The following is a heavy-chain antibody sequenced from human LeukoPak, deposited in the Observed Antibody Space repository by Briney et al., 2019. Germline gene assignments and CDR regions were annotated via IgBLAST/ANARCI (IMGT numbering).Heavy chain of an antibody. Sequence: GGSLRLSCAASGFTVSSNYMSWVRQAPGKGLEWVSIIYSGGSTFYADSVKGRFTISRDNSKNTLYLQMNSLRAEDTAVYYCARGLGLYCSGGSCYPSDAFDIWGQGTMVTVSS. D-gene: IGHD2-15*01. J-gene: IGHJ3*02. CDR1: GFTVSSNY. CDR2: IYSGGST. V-gene: IGHV3-53*01. CDR3: ARGLGLYCSGGSCYPSDAFDI.